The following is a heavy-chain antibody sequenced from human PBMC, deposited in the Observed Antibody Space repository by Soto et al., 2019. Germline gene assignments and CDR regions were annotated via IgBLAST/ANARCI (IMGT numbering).Heavy chain of an antibody. Sequence: ESGGGLVQPGGSLRLSCAASGFTFSSYSMNWVRQAPGKGLAWVSYISSSSSTIYYADSVKGRVSISRANAKNSLYLQMNSLRAEDTAVYYCASSIFGVVYWFDPWGQGTLVTVSS. CDR1: GFTFSSYS. V-gene: IGHV3-48*01. CDR3: ASSIFGVVYWFDP. J-gene: IGHJ5*02. D-gene: IGHD3-3*01. CDR2: ISSSSSTI.